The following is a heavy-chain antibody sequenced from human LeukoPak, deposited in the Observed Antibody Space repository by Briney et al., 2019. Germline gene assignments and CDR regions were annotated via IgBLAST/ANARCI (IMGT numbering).Heavy chain of an antibody. Sequence: GGSLRLSCAASGFTFNSYNLNWVRQAPGKGLEWVSYISSTSSPIYYADSVKGRFTISRDNAKSSLYLQMNSLRAEDTAVYYCARDAEYSSSPSYMDVWGKGTTVTVSS. D-gene: IGHD6-6*01. CDR1: GFTFNSYN. CDR2: ISSTSSPI. J-gene: IGHJ6*03. V-gene: IGHV3-48*01. CDR3: ARDAEYSSSPSYMDV.